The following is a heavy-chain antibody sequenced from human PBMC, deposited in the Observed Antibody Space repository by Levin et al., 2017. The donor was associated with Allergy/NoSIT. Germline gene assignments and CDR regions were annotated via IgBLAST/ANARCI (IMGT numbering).Heavy chain of an antibody. D-gene: IGHD3-9*01. CDR3: ASYDILTGYPRDAFDI. CDR2: ISAYNGNT. V-gene: IGHV1-18*01. J-gene: IGHJ3*02. CDR1: GYTFTSYG. Sequence: ASVKVSCKASGYTFTSYGISWVRQAPGQGLEWMGWISAYNGNTNYAQKLQGRVTMTTDTSTSTAYMELRSLRSDDTAVYYCASYDILTGYPRDAFDIWGQGTMVTVSS.